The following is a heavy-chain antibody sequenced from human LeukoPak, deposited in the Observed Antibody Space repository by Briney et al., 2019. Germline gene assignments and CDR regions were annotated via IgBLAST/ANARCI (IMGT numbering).Heavy chain of an antibody. CDR1: GGSISSGDYY. D-gene: IGHD3-22*01. V-gene: IGHV4-31*03. J-gene: IGHJ4*02. Sequence: SQTLSLTCTVSGGSISSGDYYWSWIRQHPGKGLEWIGYIYYSGSTYYNPSLKSRVTISVDTSKNQFSLKLSSVTAADTAVYYCARGGPTYYYDSSGYYYPFDYWGQGTLVTVSS. CDR3: ARGGPTYYYDSSGYYYPFDY. CDR2: IYYSGST.